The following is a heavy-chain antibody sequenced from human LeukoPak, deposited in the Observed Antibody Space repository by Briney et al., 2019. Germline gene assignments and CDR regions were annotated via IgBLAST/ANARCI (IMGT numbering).Heavy chain of an antibody. Sequence: GASVKLSCKASGYTFTSYGFSWMRQAPRQGHEWMGWVSAYDGNTNSAQKFQGRVTMNTDTSTTTAYMELSSLRSDDTAVYYCVRDAYGSGKGYFDYWGHGTLVTVSS. V-gene: IGHV1-18*01. D-gene: IGHD3-10*01. CDR3: VRDAYGSGKGYFDY. CDR1: GYTFTSYG. J-gene: IGHJ4*01. CDR2: VSAYDGNT.